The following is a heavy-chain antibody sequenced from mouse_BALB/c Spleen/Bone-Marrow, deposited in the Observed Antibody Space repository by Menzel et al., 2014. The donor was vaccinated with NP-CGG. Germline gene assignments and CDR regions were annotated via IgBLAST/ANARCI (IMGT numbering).Heavy chain of an antibody. CDR2: INPDSSTI. J-gene: IGHJ2*01. CDR3: ARLGYYGYFDY. D-gene: IGHD2-3*01. CDR1: GFDFRRYW. Sequence: EVQLRESGGGLVQPGGSLKLSCAASGFDFRRYWMSWVRRAPGKGLEWIGEINPDSSTINYAPSLKDKFIISRDNAKNTLYLQMSKVRSEDTALYYCARLGYYGYFDYWGQGTTLTVSS. V-gene: IGHV4-1*02.